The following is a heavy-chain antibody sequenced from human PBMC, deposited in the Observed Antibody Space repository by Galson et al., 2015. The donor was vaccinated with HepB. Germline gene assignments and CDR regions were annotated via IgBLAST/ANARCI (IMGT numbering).Heavy chain of an antibody. D-gene: IGHD6-19*01. J-gene: IGHJ2*01. CDR3: ARGRGIAVAALYWYFHL. Sequence: CKASGYTFTSYDINWVRQATGQGLEWMGWMNPNSGNTGYAQKFQGRVTMTRNTSISTAYMELSSLRSEDTAVYYCARGRGIAVAALYWYFHLCGRGTLVTVSS. CDR2: MNPNSGNT. CDR1: GYTFTSYD. V-gene: IGHV1-8*01.